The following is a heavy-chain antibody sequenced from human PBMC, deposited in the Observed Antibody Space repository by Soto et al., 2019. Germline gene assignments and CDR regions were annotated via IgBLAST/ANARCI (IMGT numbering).Heavy chain of an antibody. CDR1: GFTFSSYA. V-gene: IGHV3-30-3*01. D-gene: IGHD2-2*01. CDR2: ISYDGSDK. CDR3: ARPSIVLVPAARGGFGY. Sequence: QVQLVDSGGGVVQPGRSLRLSCAASGFTFSSYAMHWVRQAPGKGLEWVAVISYDGSDKYYADSVKGRFTISRDNSKNTLYLQMNSLRAEDTALYYCARPSIVLVPAARGGFGYWGQGTLVTVSS. J-gene: IGHJ4*02.